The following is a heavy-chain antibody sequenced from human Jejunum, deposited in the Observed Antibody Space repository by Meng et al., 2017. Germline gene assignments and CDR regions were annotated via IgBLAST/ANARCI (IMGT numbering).Heavy chain of an antibody. CDR1: CGTIRTSGSA. Sequence: LLWSGPGLWKLSDTLTVHCAFCCGTIRTSGSAGGWLRQSPGKGLEWIGSIFYRGTTYYNPSLKSRVTISIDPYKNQFTLKMNSVTAADTAVYYCARDTAGFGPWGQGTLVTVSS. D-gene: IGHD6-13*01. CDR2: IFYRGTT. V-gene: IGHV4-39*06. CDR3: ARDTAGFGP. J-gene: IGHJ5*02.